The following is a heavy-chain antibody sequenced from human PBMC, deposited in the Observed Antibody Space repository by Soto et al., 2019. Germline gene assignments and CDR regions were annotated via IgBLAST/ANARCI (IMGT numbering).Heavy chain of an antibody. D-gene: IGHD4-17*01. V-gene: IGHV3-48*02. CDR2: ISSSGSPI. Sequence: EVQLVESGGGLIQPGGSLRLSCAASGFTFSYYSMNWVRQAPGKGLEWVSYISSSGSPIHYADSVKGRFTISRDNGKSSLYLQMNSLRDEDTAVYYCAREAGSDYGDPNWFDPWGQGTLVTVSS. CDR1: GFTFSYYS. CDR3: AREAGSDYGDPNWFDP. J-gene: IGHJ5*02.